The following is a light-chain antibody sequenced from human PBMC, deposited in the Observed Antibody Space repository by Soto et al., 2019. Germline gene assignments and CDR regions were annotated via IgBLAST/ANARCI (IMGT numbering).Light chain of an antibody. V-gene: IGKV1-5*01. J-gene: IGKJ1*01. CDR1: QSISSW. CDR3: QQYNSISPPWT. CDR2: DAS. Sequence: DIQMTQSPSTLSASVGDRVTITCRASQSISSWLAWYQQRPGQAPKLLISDASNLQSGVPSRFSGSGSGTEFTLTISSLQPDDFVTYYCQQYNSISPPWTFGQGTKVDIK.